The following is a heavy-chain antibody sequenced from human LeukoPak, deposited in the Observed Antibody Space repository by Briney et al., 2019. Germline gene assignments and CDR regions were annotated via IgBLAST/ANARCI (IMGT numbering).Heavy chain of an antibody. CDR3: AKESSRTENYFDY. D-gene: IGHD1-14*01. V-gene: IGHV3-30-3*01. CDR2: ISYDGSNK. J-gene: IGHJ4*02. Sequence: GGSLRLSCAASGFTFSSYAMHWVRQAPGKGLEWVAVISYDGSNKYYADSVKGRFTISRDNSKNTLYLQMNSLRAEDTAVYYCAKESSRTENYFDYWGQGTLVTVSS. CDR1: GFTFSSYA.